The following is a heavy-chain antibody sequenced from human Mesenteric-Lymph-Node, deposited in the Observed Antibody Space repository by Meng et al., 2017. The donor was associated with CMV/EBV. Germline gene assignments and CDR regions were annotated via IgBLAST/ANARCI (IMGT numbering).Heavy chain of an antibody. Sequence: SGDSISRSTYYWGWIRQPPGKGLEWIGSIFYTGSTYYNPSLTSRVTISVDTSKNQFSLKLSSVTAADTAVYYCAPYYYGSGTYYYFDYWGQGTLVTVSS. CDR1: GDSISRSTYY. D-gene: IGHD3-10*01. J-gene: IGHJ4*02. CDR3: APYYYGSGTYYYFDY. CDR2: IFYTGST. V-gene: IGHV4-39*01.